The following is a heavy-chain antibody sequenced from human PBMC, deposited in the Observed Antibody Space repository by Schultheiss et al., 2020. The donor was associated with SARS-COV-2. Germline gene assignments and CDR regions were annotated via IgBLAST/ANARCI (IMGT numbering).Heavy chain of an antibody. J-gene: IGHJ4*02. D-gene: IGHD5-24*01. CDR1: GFTFESYS. V-gene: IGHV3-74*01. Sequence: GGSLRLSCTASGFTFESYSMHWVRQAPGKGLVWVSRINSDGSSTSYADSVKGRFTISRDNAKNTLYLQMNSLRAEDTAVYYCTRDDGYTLDYWGQGTLVTVSS. CDR2: INSDGSST. CDR3: TRDDGYTLDY.